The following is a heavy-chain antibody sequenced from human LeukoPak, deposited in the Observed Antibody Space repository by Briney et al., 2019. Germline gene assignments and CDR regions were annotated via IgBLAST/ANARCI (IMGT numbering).Heavy chain of an antibody. J-gene: IGHJ5*02. CDR2: INPNSGGT. CDR1: GYTFTGYY. D-gene: IGHD3-10*01. Sequence: ASVKVSCKASGYTFTGYYMHWVRQAPGQGLEWMGWINPNSGGTNYAQKFQGRVTMTRDTSISTAYMELSRLRSDDTAVYYCARVARDYGSGSYDPWGQGTLVTVSS. V-gene: IGHV1-2*02. CDR3: ARVARDYGSGSYDP.